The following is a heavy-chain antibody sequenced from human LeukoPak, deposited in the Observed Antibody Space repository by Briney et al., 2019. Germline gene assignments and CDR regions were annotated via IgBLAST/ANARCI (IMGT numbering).Heavy chain of an antibody. D-gene: IGHD2-2*01. CDR1: GGSFSGYY. Sequence: PSETLSLTCAVYGGSFSGYYWSWIRQPPGKGLEWIGEINHSGSTNYNPSLKSRVTISVDTSKNQFSLKLSSVTAADTAVYYCARYSRPAATLDYWGQGTLVTVSS. J-gene: IGHJ4*02. CDR3: ARYSRPAATLDY. V-gene: IGHV4-34*01. CDR2: INHSGST.